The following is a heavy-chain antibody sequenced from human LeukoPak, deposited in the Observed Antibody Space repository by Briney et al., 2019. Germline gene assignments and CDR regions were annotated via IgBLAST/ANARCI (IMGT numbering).Heavy chain of an antibody. J-gene: IGHJ4*02. CDR1: GGSISSYY. V-gene: IGHV4-59*01. D-gene: IGHD5-12*01. CDR2: IYYSGST. Sequence: SETLSLTCTVSGGSISSYYWSWIRQPPGKGLEWIGYIYYSGSTNYNPSLKSRVTISVDTSKNQFSLKLSSVTAADTAVYYCARGGYSGYDLIPYFDYWGQGTLVTVSS. CDR3: ARGGYSGYDLIPYFDY.